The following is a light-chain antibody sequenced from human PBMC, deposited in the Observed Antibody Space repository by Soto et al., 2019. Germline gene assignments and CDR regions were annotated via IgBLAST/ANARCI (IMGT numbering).Light chain of an antibody. CDR2: KVS. CDR1: QSLVYSDGSTY. J-gene: IGKJ1*01. Sequence: DVVMTQSPLSLPVTLGQPASISCRSSQSLVYSDGSTYLNWLQQRPGQSPRRPMYKVSYRDYQVPDRFRGSVSGTDSALKSLMVGAEDVGVDYCMQVTHWSLTFGRGAKVQIK. V-gene: IGKV2-30*01. CDR3: MQVTHWSLT.